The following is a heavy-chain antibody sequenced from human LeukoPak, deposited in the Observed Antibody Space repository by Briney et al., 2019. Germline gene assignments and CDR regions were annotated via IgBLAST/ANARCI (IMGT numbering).Heavy chain of an antibody. V-gene: IGHV3-74*01. Sequence: GGSLRLSCAASGFTLSSYWMHCVRQAPGKGLVWVSRINSDGSTTNYADSVQGRFSISRDNAKNTLYLQMNSLRAGDTAVYYCARGSSGYSTTWGQGTLVTVSS. CDR1: GFTLSSYW. D-gene: IGHD6-13*01. J-gene: IGHJ5*02. CDR3: ARGSSGYSTT. CDR2: INSDGSTT.